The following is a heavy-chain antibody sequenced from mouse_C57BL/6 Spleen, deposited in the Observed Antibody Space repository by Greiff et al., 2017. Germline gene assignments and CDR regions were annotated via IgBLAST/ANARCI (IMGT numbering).Heavy chain of an antibody. CDR2: INPYNGGT. CDR3: TRYYYYGTWYYGV. CDR1: GYTFTDYY. V-gene: IGHV1-19*01. Sequence: EVQLQQSGPVLVKPGASVKMSCKASGYTFTDYYMNWVKQSPGKSLEWIGVINPYNGGTSYNQKFKGKATLTVDKSSSTAYMELNSLTSEDSAVYYGTRYYYYGTWYYGVWGTGTTVTVAS. D-gene: IGHD1-1*01. J-gene: IGHJ1*03.